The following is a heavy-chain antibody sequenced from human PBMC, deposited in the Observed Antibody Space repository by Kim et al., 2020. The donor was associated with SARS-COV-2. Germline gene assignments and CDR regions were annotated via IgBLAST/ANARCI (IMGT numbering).Heavy chain of an antibody. CDR2: IWYDGSNK. D-gene: IGHD2-15*01. Sequence: GGSLRLSCAASGFTFSSYGMHWVRQAPGKGLEWVAVIWYDGSNKYYADSVKGRFTISRDNSKNTLYLQMNSLRAEDTAVYYCARRGQAVGGQYGMDVWGQGTTVTVSS. CDR3: ARRGQAVGGQYGMDV. V-gene: IGHV3-33*01. J-gene: IGHJ6*02. CDR1: GFTFSSYG.